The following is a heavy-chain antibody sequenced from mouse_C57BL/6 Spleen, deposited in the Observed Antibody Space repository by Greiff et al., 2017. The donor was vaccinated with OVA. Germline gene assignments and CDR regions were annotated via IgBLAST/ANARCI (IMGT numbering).Heavy chain of an antibody. D-gene: IGHD1-1*01. CDR2: ISSGSSTI. J-gene: IGHJ4*01. CDR1: GFTFSDYG. Sequence: VKLVESGGGLVKPGGSLKLSCAASGFTFSDYGMHWVRQAPEKGLEWVAYISSGSSTIYYADTVKGRFTISRDNAKNTLFLQMTSLRSEDTAMYYCARITTVVEMDYWGQGTSVTVSS. V-gene: IGHV5-17*01. CDR3: ARITTVVEMDY.